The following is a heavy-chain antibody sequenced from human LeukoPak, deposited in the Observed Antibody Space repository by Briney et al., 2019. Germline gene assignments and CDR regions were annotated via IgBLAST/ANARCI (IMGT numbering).Heavy chain of an antibody. D-gene: IGHD3-22*01. CDR1: GGSISSSSYC. V-gene: IGHV4-39*01. J-gene: IGHJ4*02. CDR3: ARQGDYYDSSGAFDY. CDR2: IYYSGST. Sequence: SETLSLTCTVSGGSISSSSYCWGWIRQPPGKGLEWIGSIYYSGSTYYNPSLKSRVTISVDTSKNQFSLKLSSVTAADTAVYYCARQGDYYDSSGAFDYWGQGTLVTVSS.